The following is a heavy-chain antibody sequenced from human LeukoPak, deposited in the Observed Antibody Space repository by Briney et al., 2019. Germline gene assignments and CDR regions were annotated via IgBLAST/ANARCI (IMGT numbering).Heavy chain of an antibody. V-gene: IGHV3-23*01. CDR1: GFTFSGFW. Sequence: GGSLRLSCEASGFTFSGFWMSWVRQAPGKGLEWVAGIFGSGGSPHYADPVKGRFTISKDNSRNTVYLQINSLGAEDTAVYYCGKTTVGYSSGQKPAWPVDYWGQGTLVTVSS. CDR2: IFGSGGSP. D-gene: IGHD5-18*01. CDR3: GKTTVGYSSGQKPAWPVDY. J-gene: IGHJ4*02.